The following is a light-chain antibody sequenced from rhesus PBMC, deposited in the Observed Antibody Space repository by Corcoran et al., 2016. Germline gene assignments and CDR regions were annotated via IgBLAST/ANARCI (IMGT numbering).Light chain of an antibody. CDR3: QQDYSWPLT. V-gene: IGKV3-42*01. CDR2: GAP. J-gene: IGKJ4*01. CDR1: QSVSSS. Sequence: EIVMTQSPATLSLSPGERATLSCRASQSVSSSLAWYQQKPGQAPKLLIYGAPSRATGIPDRFSGSGAGTEFTLTISSLEPEDVGVYYCQQDYSWPLTFGGGTKVELK.